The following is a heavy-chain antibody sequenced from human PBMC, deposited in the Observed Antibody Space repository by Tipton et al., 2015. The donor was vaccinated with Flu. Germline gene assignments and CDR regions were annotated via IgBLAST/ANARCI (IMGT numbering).Heavy chain of an antibody. J-gene: IGHJ6*02. CDR2: INWKGNSE. D-gene: IGHD2-2*01. CDR1: GFTFDDYP. V-gene: IGHV3-9*01. Sequence: AASGFTFDDYPLHWVRQVPGKGLEWVSSINWKGNSEFYADSVKGRFAISRDNAKNSLYLQMDSLRPEDTALYFCTRDRIPSSSMDYFFYTAMDVWGLGTIVTVSS. CDR3: TRDRIPSSSMDYFFYTAMDV.